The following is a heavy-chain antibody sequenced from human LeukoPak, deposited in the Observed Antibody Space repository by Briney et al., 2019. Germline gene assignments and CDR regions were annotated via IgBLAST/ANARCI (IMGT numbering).Heavy chain of an antibody. CDR3: ARVRYCGGGACYRDAFDT. V-gene: IGHV3-74*01. CDR2: INSDGSST. D-gene: IGHD2-15*01. J-gene: IGHJ3*02. CDR1: GFTFSSYW. Sequence: PGGSLRLSCAASGFTFSSYWMHWVRQAPGKGLVWVSRINSDGSSTSYADSVTGRFTISRDNAKNTLYLQLNSLRAEDTAVYYCARVRYCGGGACYRDAFDTWGQGTMVIVSS.